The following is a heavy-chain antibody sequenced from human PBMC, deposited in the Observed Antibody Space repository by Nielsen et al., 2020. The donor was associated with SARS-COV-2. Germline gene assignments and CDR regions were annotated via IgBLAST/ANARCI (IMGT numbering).Heavy chain of an antibody. CDR3: RNDADYYYGMDV. CDR1: GFTFSNAW. V-gene: IGHV3-15*01. D-gene: IGHD1-1*01. CDR2: IKSKTDGGTT. Sequence: GESLKISCAASGFTFSNAWMSWVRQAPGKGLEWVGRIKSKTDGGTTDYAAPVKGRFTISRDDSKNTLYLQMNSLKTEDIAVYYCRNDADYYYGMDVWGQGTTVTVSS. J-gene: IGHJ6*02.